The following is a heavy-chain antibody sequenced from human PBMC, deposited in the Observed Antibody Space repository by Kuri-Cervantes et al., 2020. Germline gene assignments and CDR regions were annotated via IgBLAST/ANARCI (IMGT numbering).Heavy chain of an antibody. Sequence: AGSLSLSCAASGLIFRYASMTWVRQAPGKGLAWVGRIRSKANSYATAYAASVKGRFTISRDDSKNTAYLQMNSLKTEDTAVYYCTRRAAMGFDYWGQGTLVTVSS. V-gene: IGHV3-73*01. CDR1: GLIFRYAS. CDR3: TRRAAMGFDY. D-gene: IGHD5-18*01. J-gene: IGHJ4*02. CDR2: IRSKANSYAT.